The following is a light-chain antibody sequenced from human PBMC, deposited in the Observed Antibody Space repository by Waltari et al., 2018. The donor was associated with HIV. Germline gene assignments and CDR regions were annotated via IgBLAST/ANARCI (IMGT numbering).Light chain of an antibody. CDR1: SSNIGSNT. V-gene: IGLV1-44*01. J-gene: IGLJ1*01. Sequence: QSVLTQPPSASGTPGQRATISCSGSSSNIGSNTVNWYQPPPGTAPKLLIYSNNQRPSGVPDRVSGSKSGTSASLAISGLQSEDEADYYCAACDDSLNGYVFGTGTKVTVL. CDR2: SNN. CDR3: AACDDSLNGYV.